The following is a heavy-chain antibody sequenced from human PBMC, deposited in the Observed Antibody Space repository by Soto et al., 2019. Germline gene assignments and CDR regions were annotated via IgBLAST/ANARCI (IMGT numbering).Heavy chain of an antibody. CDR1: GFTFSSYA. Sequence: EVQLLESGGGLVQPGGSLRLSCAASGFTFSSYAMSWVRQAPGKGLEWVSAISGSGGSTYDADSVKGRFTISRDNSKNTLYLQMNSLRAEDTAVYYCAKGVTMVRGVIIGFDYWGQGTLVTVSS. D-gene: IGHD3-10*01. J-gene: IGHJ4*02. V-gene: IGHV3-23*01. CDR2: ISGSGGST. CDR3: AKGVTMVRGVIIGFDY.